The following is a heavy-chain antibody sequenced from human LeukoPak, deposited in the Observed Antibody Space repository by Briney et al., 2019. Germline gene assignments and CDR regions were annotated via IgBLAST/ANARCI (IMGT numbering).Heavy chain of an antibody. Sequence: SETLSLTCTVSGGSISGYYWTWIRQLPGKGLEWIGYIYNSGITNYNPSLKSRVTVSVDTSKNQFSLRLTSVTAADAAVYYCARSVPSLDYLFDSWGHGTLVTVSS. CDR2: IYNSGIT. D-gene: IGHD4-11*01. CDR1: GGSISGYY. J-gene: IGHJ5*01. CDR3: ARSVPSLDYLFDS. V-gene: IGHV4-59*08.